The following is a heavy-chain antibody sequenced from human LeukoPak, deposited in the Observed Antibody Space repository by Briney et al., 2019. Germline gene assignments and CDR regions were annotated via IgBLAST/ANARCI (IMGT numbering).Heavy chain of an antibody. J-gene: IGHJ3*02. V-gene: IGHV1-2*04. D-gene: IGHD2/OR15-2a*01. CDR3: ALSSFDLDYAIDI. CDR2: INPNSGGT. Sequence: ASVKVSCKPSGGTFSSYAISWVRQSPGQGLEWMGWINPNSGGTNYAQKFQGWVTMTRDTSICTAYMELSRLRSDDTAVYYCALSSFDLDYAIDIWGQGTMVTVSS. CDR1: GGTFSSYA.